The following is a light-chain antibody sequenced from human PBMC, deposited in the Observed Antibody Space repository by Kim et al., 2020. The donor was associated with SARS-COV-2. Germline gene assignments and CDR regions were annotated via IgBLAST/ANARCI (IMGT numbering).Light chain of an antibody. J-gene: IGKJ1*01. Sequence: VSPGKGATLSCRASQSVSSNIAWYQQKPGQAPRLLIYGASSRATGIPARFSGSGSGTEFTLTISSLQSEDFAVYYCQQYNNWPQTFGQGTKVDIK. CDR2: GAS. CDR3: QQYNNWPQT. CDR1: QSVSSN. V-gene: IGKV3-15*01.